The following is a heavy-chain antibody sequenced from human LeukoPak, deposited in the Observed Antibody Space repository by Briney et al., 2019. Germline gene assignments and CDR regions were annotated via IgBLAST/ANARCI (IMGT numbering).Heavy chain of an antibody. J-gene: IGHJ4*02. CDR3: ATGRLGDSFDY. D-gene: IGHD3-16*01. V-gene: IGHV4-61*02. Sequence: PSQTLSLTCTVSGGSISSGNYYWSWIRQPAGKGLEWIGRIYTSGTTNYNPSLKSRVTISVDTSKNQFSLNLSSVTAADTAVYYCATGRLGDSFDYWGQGTLVTVSS. CDR1: GGSISSGNYY. CDR2: IYTSGTT.